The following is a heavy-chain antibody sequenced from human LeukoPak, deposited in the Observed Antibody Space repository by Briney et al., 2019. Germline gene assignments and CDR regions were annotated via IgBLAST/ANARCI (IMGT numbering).Heavy chain of an antibody. D-gene: IGHD4-23*01. CDR2: ISYSGYT. Sequence: SETLSLTCTVSGASMRSYYWNWIRQAPGKRLEWIGFISYSGYTSYSPSLKSRVGISVDTSRRQFSLRLSSMATADTAIYYCARGRNDNGGMFFDSWAQGNLVTVSS. V-gene: IGHV4-59*01. CDR1: GASMRSYY. J-gene: IGHJ4*02. CDR3: ARGRNDNGGMFFDS.